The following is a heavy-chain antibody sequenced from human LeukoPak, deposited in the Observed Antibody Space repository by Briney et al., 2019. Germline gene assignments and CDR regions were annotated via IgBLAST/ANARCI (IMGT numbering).Heavy chain of an antibody. J-gene: IGHJ3*02. CDR3: ARPSSNRAFDI. CDR1: GYTFTGYY. V-gene: IGHV1-2*02. Sequence: ASVRVSCKASGYTFTGYYMHWVRQAPGQGLEWMGWINPDSGGTNYAQKFQGRVTMTRDTSISTAYMELSRLRSDDTAVYYCARPSSNRAFDIWGQGTMVTVSS. CDR2: INPDSGGT.